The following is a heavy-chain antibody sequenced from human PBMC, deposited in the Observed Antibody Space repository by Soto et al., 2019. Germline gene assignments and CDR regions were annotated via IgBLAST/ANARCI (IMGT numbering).Heavy chain of an antibody. D-gene: IGHD2-15*01. CDR2: IYPGDSDT. J-gene: IGHJ6*02. CDR1: GYSFTSYW. V-gene: IGHV5-51*01. Sequence: RGESLKISCKGSGYSFTSYWIGWVRQMPGKGLEWMGIIYPGDSDTRYSPSFQGQVTISADKSISTAYLQWSSLKASDTAMYYCARHGVVVVPYYYYGMDVWGQGTTVTVSS. CDR3: ARHGVVVVPYYYYGMDV.